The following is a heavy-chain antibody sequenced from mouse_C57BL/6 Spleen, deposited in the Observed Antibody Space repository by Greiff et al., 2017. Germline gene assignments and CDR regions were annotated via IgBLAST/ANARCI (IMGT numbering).Heavy chain of an antibody. CDR3: ARPGSSYDYYAMDY. CDR2: IYPGDGDT. Sequence: QVQLQQSGAELVKPGASVKISCKASGYAFSSYWVNWVKQRPGKGLERIGQIYPGDGDTNFNGKFKGKPTLTEGKSSSTAYMQLSSLTSEDSAVYFCARPGSSYDYYAMDYWGQGTSDTVSS. CDR1: GYAFSSYW. J-gene: IGHJ4*01. V-gene: IGHV1-80*01. D-gene: IGHD1-1*01.